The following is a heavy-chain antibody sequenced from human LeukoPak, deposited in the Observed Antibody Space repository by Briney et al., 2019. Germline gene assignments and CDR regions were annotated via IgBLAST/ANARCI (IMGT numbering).Heavy chain of an antibody. CDR2: ISYDGSNT. Sequence: GGSLRLSCAAPGFIFNNFVMYWVRQAPGKGLEWVAVISYDGSNTYYVASVKGRFTISRDNSKNTLYLQMNSLTTEDTAVYYCAKEGAGGSSYYFESWGQGTLVTVSS. D-gene: IGHD2-15*01. J-gene: IGHJ4*02. V-gene: IGHV3-30*18. CDR1: GFIFNNFV. CDR3: AKEGAGGSSYYFES.